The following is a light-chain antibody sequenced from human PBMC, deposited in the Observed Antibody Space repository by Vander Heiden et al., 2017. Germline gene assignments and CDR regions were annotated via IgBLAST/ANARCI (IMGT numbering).Light chain of an antibody. J-gene: IGKJ1*01. V-gene: IGKV1-5*03. CDR2: KAS. Sequence: DIQMTQSPSTLSASVGDRVTLTCRASQSISSWLAWYQQKPGKAPKLLIYKASSLESGVPSRFSGSGSGTEFTLTISSLQPDDFATYYCQQYNTNSRTFGQWTKVEIK. CDR1: QSISSW. CDR3: QQYNTNSRT.